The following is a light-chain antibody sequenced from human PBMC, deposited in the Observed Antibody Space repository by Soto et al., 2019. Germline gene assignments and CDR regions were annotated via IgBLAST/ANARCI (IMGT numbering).Light chain of an antibody. V-gene: IGLV2-8*01. CDR2: DVT. CDR3: SSYAGNNNDV. J-gene: IGLJ1*01. Sequence: QSVLTQPPSASGSPGQSVTISCTGTSSDVGAYKFVSWYRQNPGKAPKLIIYDVTKRPTGVPDRFSGSKSGNTASLTVSGLQAEDEADYYCSSYAGNNNDVFGSGTKVTVL. CDR1: SSDVGAYKF.